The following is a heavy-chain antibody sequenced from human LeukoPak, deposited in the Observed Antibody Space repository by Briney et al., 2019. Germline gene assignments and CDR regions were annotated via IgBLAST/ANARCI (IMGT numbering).Heavy chain of an antibody. D-gene: IGHD1-26*01. J-gene: IGHJ4*02. CDR1: GFTLSDYW. Sequence: GGSLRLSCVVSGFTLSDYWMSWVRQAPGKRLEWVANIKQDESEKYYVESVKGRFTISRDNARNSLYLHMNSLRAEDTALYYCARDKIVGATKFDYWGQGTQVTVSS. CDR2: IKQDESEK. CDR3: ARDKIVGATKFDY. V-gene: IGHV3-7*01.